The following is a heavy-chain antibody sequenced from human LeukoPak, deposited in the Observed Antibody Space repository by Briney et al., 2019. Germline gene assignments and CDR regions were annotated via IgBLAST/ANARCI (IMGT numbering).Heavy chain of an antibody. J-gene: IGHJ4*02. CDR1: GYTFTSYY. Sequence: ASVKVSCKASGYTFTSYYMHWVRQAPGQGLEWMGIINPSGGSTGYAQKFQGRVTMTRDTSTSTVYMELSSLRSEDTAVYYCATAYGGNVLDYWGQGTLVTVSS. CDR3: ATAYGGNVLDY. D-gene: IGHD4-23*01. CDR2: INPSGGST. V-gene: IGHV1-46*01.